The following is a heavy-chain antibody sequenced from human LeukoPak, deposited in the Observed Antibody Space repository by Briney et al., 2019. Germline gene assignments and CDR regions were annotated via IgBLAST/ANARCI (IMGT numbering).Heavy chain of an antibody. CDR2: ISGSGGST. D-gene: IGHD3-22*01. J-gene: IGHJ4*02. V-gene: IGHV3-23*01. CDR3: AKRIDANYYDSS. Sequence: PGGSLRLSCAASGFTFSSYVRSGVRQAPGKGLQWVSTISGSGGSTYYTDSVKGRFTISRDNSQNTLYLQMNSLRAEDTALYYCAKRIDANYYDSSGGQGTLVTVSS. CDR1: GFTFSSYV.